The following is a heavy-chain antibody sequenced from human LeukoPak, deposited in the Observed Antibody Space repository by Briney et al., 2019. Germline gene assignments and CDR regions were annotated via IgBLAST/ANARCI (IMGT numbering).Heavy chain of an antibody. D-gene: IGHD5-18*01. CDR3: ARSQTWIQLWFFDY. CDR2: ISWNSGSI. Sequence: GRSLRLSCAASGFTFDDYAMHWVRQAPGKGLEWVSGISWNSGSIGYADSVKGRFTISRDNAKNSLYLQMNSLRAEDTALYYCARSQTWIQLWFFDYWGQGTLVTVSS. J-gene: IGHJ4*02. CDR1: GFTFDDYA. V-gene: IGHV3-9*01.